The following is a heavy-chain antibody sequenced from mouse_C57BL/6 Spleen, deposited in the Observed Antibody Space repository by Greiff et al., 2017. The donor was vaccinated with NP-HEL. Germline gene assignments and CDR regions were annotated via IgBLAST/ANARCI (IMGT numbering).Heavy chain of an antibody. V-gene: IGHV1-82*01. Sequence: QVQLQQSGPELVKPGASVKISCKASGYAFSSSWMNWVKQRPGKGLEWIGRIYPGDGDTNYNGKFKGKATLTADKSSSTAYMQLSSLTSEDSAVYFCARLGYSNLYYAMDYWGQGTSVTVSS. CDR3: ARLGYSNLYYAMDY. CDR1: GYAFSSSW. CDR2: IYPGDGDT. D-gene: IGHD2-5*01. J-gene: IGHJ4*01.